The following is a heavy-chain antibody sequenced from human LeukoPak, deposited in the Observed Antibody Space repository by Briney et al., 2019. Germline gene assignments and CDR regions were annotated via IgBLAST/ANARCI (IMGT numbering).Heavy chain of an antibody. CDR2: ISSDGSRT. D-gene: IGHD3-22*01. V-gene: IGHV3-74*01. Sequence: PGGSLGLSCAASGFTLSSYWMHWVRQAPGKGLLWVSRISSDGSRTSYADSVKGRFTISRDNAKNTMYMQMNSLRAEDTAVYYCVRGSSDDSSGPRVLFDNWGQGTLVTVSS. CDR1: GFTLSSYW. CDR3: VRGSSDDSSGPRVLFDN. J-gene: IGHJ4*02.